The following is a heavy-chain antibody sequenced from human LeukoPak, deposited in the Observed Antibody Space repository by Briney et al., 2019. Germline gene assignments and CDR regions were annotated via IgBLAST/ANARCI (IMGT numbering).Heavy chain of an antibody. V-gene: IGHV1-2*02. D-gene: IGHD3-3*01. CDR2: INPNSGGT. CDR3: ARDPPPYGPDFWSGVDY. J-gene: IGHJ4*02. Sequence: ASVKVSCKASGYTFTGYYMHWVRQAPGQGLEWMRWINPNSGGTNYAQKFQGRVTMTRDTSISTAYMELSRLRSDDTAVYYCARDPPPYGPDFWSGVDYWGQGTLVTVSS. CDR1: GYTFTGYY.